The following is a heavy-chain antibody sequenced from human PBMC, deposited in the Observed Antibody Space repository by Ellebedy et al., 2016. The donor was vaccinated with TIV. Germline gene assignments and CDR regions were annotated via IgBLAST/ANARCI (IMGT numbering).Heavy chain of an antibody. CDR3: ARGRHYYDSSGYPKVDVFDI. Sequence: GESLKISCAASGFTVSNTYMNWVRQAPGKGLEWVSFIYSGGSTDYADSVKGRFTISRDNSKNTLYLQMNSLRVEDTAVYYCARGRHYYDSSGYPKVDVFDIWGQGTMVTVSS. J-gene: IGHJ3*02. V-gene: IGHV3-53*01. CDR1: GFTVSNTY. CDR2: IYSGGST. D-gene: IGHD3-22*01.